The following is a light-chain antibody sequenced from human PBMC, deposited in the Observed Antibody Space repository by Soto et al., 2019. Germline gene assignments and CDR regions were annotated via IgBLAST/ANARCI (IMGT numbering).Light chain of an antibody. CDR1: QSISSNY. V-gene: IGKV3-20*01. J-gene: IGKJ1*01. Sequence: EIVLTQSPGTLSVSPGERATLSCRASQSISSNYLAWYQQKPGQAPSLLIYGASSRPTGIPDRFSGSGSGTDFSLTSSRLEPEDSAIYFCQQHGSWTCAQGTKVEIK. CDR2: GAS. CDR3: QQHGSWT.